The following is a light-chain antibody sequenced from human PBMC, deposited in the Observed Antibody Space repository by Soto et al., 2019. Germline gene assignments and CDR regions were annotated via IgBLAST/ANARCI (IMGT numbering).Light chain of an antibody. CDR2: DAS. V-gene: IGKV3-20*01. CDR3: QQYGSSPRT. Sequence: EIVLTQSPATLSVSPVETAKLSCMASQSVSTKLAWYQQKPGQAPRLLIYDASNRATGIPDRFSGSGSGTDFTLTISRMEPEDFAVYCCQQYGSSPRTFGQGTKVDIK. J-gene: IGKJ1*01. CDR1: QSVSTK.